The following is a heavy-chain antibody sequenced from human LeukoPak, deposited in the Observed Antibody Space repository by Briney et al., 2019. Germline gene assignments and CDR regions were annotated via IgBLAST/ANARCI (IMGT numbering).Heavy chain of an antibody. CDR2: ISGDGATT. D-gene: IGHD5-24*01. V-gene: IGHV3-23*01. CDR1: GFPFSSYA. CDR3: ASGTYNAFDY. Sequence: GGSLRLSCAASGFPFSSYAMTWVRQAPGKGLEWVSSISGDGATTYHADSVKGRFTISRDNSKNTLYLQMNSLRAEDTAVYYCASGTYNAFDYWGQGTLVTVSS. J-gene: IGHJ4*02.